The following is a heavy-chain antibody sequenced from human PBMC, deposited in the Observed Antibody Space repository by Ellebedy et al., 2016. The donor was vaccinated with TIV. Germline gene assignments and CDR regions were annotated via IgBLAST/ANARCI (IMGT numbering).Heavy chain of an antibody. V-gene: IGHV3-23*01. CDR1: GFTFNKYA. J-gene: IGHJ4*02. Sequence: GESLKISCAASGFTFNKYALSWVRQAPGKGLEWVSAISGSGGAAYYADFVKGRFTISRDRSRKTVSLQMNSLRAADTAVYYCARGKPFDSWGQGTLVTVSS. CDR2: ISGSGGAA. CDR3: ARGKPFDS.